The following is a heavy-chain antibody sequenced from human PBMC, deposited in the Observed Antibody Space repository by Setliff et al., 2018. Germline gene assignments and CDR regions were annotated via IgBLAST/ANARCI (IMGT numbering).Heavy chain of an antibody. V-gene: IGHV1-69*05. D-gene: IGHD5-18*01. CDR3: AREGVDTRSSTDYRYYMDV. CDR1: GGTFSSYG. J-gene: IGHJ6*03. Sequence: SVKVSCKASGGTFSSYGISWVRQAPGQGLEWMGGTIPVFGTTDYAQKFQGRVTIMTDESTSTAYMELSSLTSDDTAVYYCAREGVDTRSSTDYRYYMDVWGQGTTVTVSS. CDR2: TIPVFGTT.